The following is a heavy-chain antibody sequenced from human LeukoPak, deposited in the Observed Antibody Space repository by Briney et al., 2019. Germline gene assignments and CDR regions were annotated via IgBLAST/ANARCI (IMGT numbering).Heavy chain of an antibody. CDR2: IYSSGTI. CDR1: GGSISNFY. V-gene: IGHV4-4*07. J-gene: IGHJ5*02. D-gene: IGHD3-10*01. Sequence: SETLSLTCTVSGGSISNFYWSWIRQPAGMGLEWIGRIYSSGTITYNPSLERRVSMSVDTSKNQFSLKLSSVTAADTAVYYCARDSGTTGEVKFDPWGQGTLVIVSS. CDR3: ARDSGTTGEVKFDP.